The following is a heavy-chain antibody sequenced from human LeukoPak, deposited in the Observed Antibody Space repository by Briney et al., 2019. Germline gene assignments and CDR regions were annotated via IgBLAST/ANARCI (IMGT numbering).Heavy chain of an antibody. CDR1: GGSFSGYY. CDR2: INHSGST. J-gene: IGHJ5*02. V-gene: IGHV4-34*01. CDR3: ARGRRDNWFDP. Sequence: SETLSLTCAVYGGSFSGYYWSWIRQPPGKGLQWIGEINHSGSTNYNPSLKSRVTISVDTSKNQFSLKLSSVTAADTAVYYCARGRRDNWFDPWGQGTPVTVSP.